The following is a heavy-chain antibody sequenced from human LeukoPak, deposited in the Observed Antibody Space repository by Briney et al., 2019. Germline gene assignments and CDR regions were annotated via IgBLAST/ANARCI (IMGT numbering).Heavy chain of an antibody. CDR1: GGTFSSYA. CDR2: IIPIFGTA. V-gene: IGHV1-69*05. J-gene: IGHJ4*02. Sequence: SVKVSCKASGGTFSSYAISWVRQAPGQGLEWMGMIIPIFGTANYAQKFQGRVTITTDESTSTAYMELSSLRSEDTAVYYCARDRYSSSPGWLSYFDYWGQGTLVTVSS. D-gene: IGHD6-6*01. CDR3: ARDRYSSSPGWLSYFDY.